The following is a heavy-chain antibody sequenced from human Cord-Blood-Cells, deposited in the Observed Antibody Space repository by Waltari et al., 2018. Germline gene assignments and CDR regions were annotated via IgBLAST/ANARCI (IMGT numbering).Heavy chain of an antibody. CDR1: GFTFSSYW. Sequence: EVQLVESGGGLVQPGGSLRLSCAASGFTFSSYWMSWVRQAPGKGLEWVANIKQDGSEKSYVDSVKGRFTISRDNAKNSLYLQMNSLRAEDTAVYYCARDRGGSGWYKDYYYMDVWGKGTTVTVSS. J-gene: IGHJ6*03. V-gene: IGHV3-7*01. CDR2: IKQDGSEK. CDR3: ARDRGGSGWYKDYYYMDV. D-gene: IGHD6-19*01.